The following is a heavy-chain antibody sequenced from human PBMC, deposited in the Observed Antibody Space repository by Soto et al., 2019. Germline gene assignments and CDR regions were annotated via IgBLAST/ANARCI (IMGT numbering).Heavy chain of an antibody. Sequence: PSETLSLTCAVSGGSISSGGYSWSWIRQPPGKGLEWIGYIYHSGSTYYNPSLKSRVTISVDRSKNQFSLKLSSVTAADTAVYYCARAVGYCSSTSCQAVYFDVWGQGTLVTVAS. CDR3: ARAVGYCSSTSCQAVYFDV. V-gene: IGHV4-30-2*01. J-gene: IGHJ4*02. D-gene: IGHD2-2*01. CDR2: IYHSGST. CDR1: GGSISSGGYS.